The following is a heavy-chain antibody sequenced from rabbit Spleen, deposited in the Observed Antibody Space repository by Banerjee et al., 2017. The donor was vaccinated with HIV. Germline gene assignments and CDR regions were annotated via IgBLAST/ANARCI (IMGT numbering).Heavy chain of an antibody. CDR2: IDTGSSGDT. J-gene: IGHJ3*01. CDR3: ARDTSTSFSTYGMDL. CDR1: GVSFSSNYY. D-gene: IGHD1-1*01. V-gene: IGHV1S40*01. Sequence: QSLEESGGGLVKPGASLTLTCKASGVSFSSNYYMCWVRQAPGKGLEWIACIDTGSSGDTYSATWAKGRFTISKTSPTTVTLQLTSLTAADTATYFCARDTSTSFSTYGMDLWGQGTLVTVS.